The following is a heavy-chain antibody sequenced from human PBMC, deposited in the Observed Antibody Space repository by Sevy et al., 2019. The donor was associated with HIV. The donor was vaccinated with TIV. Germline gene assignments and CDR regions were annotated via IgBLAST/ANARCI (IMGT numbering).Heavy chain of an antibody. J-gene: IGHJ6*02. CDR1: GGSIRSYY. CDR2: ISYSGST. Sequence: SETLSLTCIVSGGSIRSYYWSWIRQPPGKGLEWIGHISYSGSTNYNPSLKRRVTISADTSKNQFSLKLKSVTAADTAVYYCARDPGMVRGDYYYGMDFWGQGTTVTVSS. D-gene: IGHD3-10*01. CDR3: ARDPGMVRGDYYYGMDF. V-gene: IGHV4-59*01.